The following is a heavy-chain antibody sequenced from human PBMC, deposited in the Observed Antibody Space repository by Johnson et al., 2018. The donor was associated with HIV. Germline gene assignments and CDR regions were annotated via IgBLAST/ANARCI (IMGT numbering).Heavy chain of an antibody. CDR3: ARGVGGAGDDAFDI. J-gene: IGHJ3*02. D-gene: IGHD6-19*01. V-gene: IGHV3-7*05. CDR2: IKQDGSEK. Sequence: MLLVESGGGVVQPGRSLRLSCAASGFTFSSYWMSWVRQAPGKGLEWVANIKQDGSEKYYVDSVKGRFTISRDNAKKSLYLQMNSLRAEDTALYYCARGVGGAGDDAFDIWGQGTMVTVSS. CDR1: GFTFSSYW.